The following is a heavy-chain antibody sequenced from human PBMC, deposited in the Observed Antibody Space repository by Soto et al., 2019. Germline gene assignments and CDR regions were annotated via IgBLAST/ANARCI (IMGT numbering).Heavy chain of an antibody. D-gene: IGHD6-19*01. J-gene: IGHJ4*02. CDR1: GGSISSGGYS. CDR3: ARVRQQWLVGFFDY. CDR2: IYHSGST. Sequence: PSETLSLTCAVSGGSISSGGYSWSWIRQPPGKGLEWIGYIYHSGSTYYNPSLKSRVTISVDRSKNRFSLKLSSVTAADTAVYYCARVRQQWLVGFFDYWGQGTLVPVSS. V-gene: IGHV4-30-2*01.